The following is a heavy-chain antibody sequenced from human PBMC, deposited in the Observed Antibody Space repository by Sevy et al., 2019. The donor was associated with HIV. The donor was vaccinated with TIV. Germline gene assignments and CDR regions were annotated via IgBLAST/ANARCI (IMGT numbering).Heavy chain of an antibody. D-gene: IGHD2-15*01. CDR3: ARDGGSEAFDN. CDR1: GFTFSSYS. Sequence: GGSLRLSCAASGFTFSSYSMNWVRQAPGKGLEWVSYISSSSSTIYYADSVKGRFTISRDNAKNSLYLQMNSLRAEDTAVYYCARDGGSEAFDNWGQGTMVTVSS. CDR2: ISSSSSTI. J-gene: IGHJ3*02. V-gene: IGHV3-48*01.